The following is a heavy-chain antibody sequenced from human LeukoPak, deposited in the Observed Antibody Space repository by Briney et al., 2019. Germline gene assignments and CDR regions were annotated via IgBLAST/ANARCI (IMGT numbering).Heavy chain of an antibody. CDR1: GYTFSSYY. J-gene: IGHJ4*02. D-gene: IGHD2-21*02. CDR3: ARESLDCGGDCPMPY. V-gene: IGHV1-46*01. CDR2: INPSGGST. Sequence: ASVKVSCKASGYTFSSYYMHWVRQAPGQGLEWMGIINPSGGSTSYAQKFQGRVTMTRDTSTSTVYMELSSLRSEDTAVYYCARESLDCGGDCPMPYWGQGTLVTVSS.